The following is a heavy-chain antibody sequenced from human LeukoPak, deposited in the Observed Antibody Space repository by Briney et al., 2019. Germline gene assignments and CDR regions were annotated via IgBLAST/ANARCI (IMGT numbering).Heavy chain of an antibody. CDR1: GGSFSGYY. CDR3: ARNVAAAGNYYYGMDV. Sequence: SETLSLTCAVYGGSFSGYYWSWIRQPPGKGLEWIGYIYYSGSTNYNPSLKSRVTISVDTSKNQFSLKLSSVTAADTAVYHCARNVAAAGNYYYGMDVWGQGTTVTVSS. J-gene: IGHJ6*02. D-gene: IGHD6-13*01. V-gene: IGHV4-59*01. CDR2: IYYSGST.